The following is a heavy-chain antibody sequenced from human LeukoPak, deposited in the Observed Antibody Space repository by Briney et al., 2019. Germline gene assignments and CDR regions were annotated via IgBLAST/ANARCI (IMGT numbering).Heavy chain of an antibody. D-gene: IGHD2-2*01. J-gene: IGHJ6*02. CDR3: ARDLEPTIVVVPAATGDYGMDV. Sequence: GGSLRLSCAASVFTFSSYSMNWVRQAPGKGLEWVSSISSSSNYIYYADSVKGRFTISRDNSKNSLYLQMNSLRAEDTVVYYCARDLEPTIVVVPAATGDYGMDVWGQGTTVTVSS. CDR1: VFTFSSYS. CDR2: ISSSSNYI. V-gene: IGHV3-21*01.